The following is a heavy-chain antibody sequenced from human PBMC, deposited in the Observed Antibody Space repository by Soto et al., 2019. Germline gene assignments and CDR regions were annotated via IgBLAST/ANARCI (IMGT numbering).Heavy chain of an antibody. J-gene: IGHJ4*02. Sequence: ASVKGSCKASGYTFTSYGISWVRQAPGQGLEWMGWISAYNGNTNYAQKLQGRVTMTTDTSTSTAYMELRSLRSDDTAVYYCARDCGSSSSCYLGYWGQGTLVTVSS. V-gene: IGHV1-18*01. CDR3: ARDCGSSSSCYLGY. CDR2: ISAYNGNT. CDR1: GYTFTSYG. D-gene: IGHD2-2*01.